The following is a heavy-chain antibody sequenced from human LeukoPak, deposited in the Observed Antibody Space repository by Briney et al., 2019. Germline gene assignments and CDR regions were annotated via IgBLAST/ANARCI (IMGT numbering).Heavy chain of an antibody. J-gene: IGHJ4*02. CDR3: ARAPDGYNFYDY. V-gene: IGHV3-30-3*01. D-gene: IGHD5-24*01. CDR2: ISYDGSNK. CDR1: GFTFSSYA. Sequence: GRSLRLSCAASGFTFSSYAMHWVRQAPGKGLEWVAVISYDGSNKYYADSVKGRFTISRDNSKNTLYLQMNSLRAEDTAVYYCARAPDGYNFYDYWGQGTLVTVSS.